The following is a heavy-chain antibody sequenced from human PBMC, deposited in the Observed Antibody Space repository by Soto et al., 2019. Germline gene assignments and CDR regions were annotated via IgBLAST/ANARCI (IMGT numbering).Heavy chain of an antibody. V-gene: IGHV1-18*01. J-gene: IGHJ4*02. Sequence: QVQLVQSGAEVKKPGASVKVSCKASGYTFTSYGISWVRQAPGQGLAWMGWISAYNGNTNYAQKLQGRVTMTTDTSTGTAYMELRSLRSDDTDVYSCAGGGSRRGGYSSGWYFAGTGGPRLDLDSWGQGTLDTGSS. D-gene: IGHD6-19*01. CDR1: GYTFTSYG. CDR2: ISAYNGNT. CDR3: AGGGSRRGGYSSGWYFAGTGGPRLDLDS.